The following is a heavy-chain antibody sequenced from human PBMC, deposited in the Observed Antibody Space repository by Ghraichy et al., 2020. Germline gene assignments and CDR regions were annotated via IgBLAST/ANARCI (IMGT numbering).Heavy chain of an antibody. CDR1: GGSISSSSYY. CDR2: IYYSGST. Sequence: SETLSLTCTVSGGSISSSSYYWGWIRQPPGKGLEWIGSIYYSGSTYYNPSLKSRVTISVDTSKNQFSLKLSSVTAADTAVYYCARHWKNYYDSSGYYGIAFDIWGQGTMVTVSS. J-gene: IGHJ3*02. D-gene: IGHD3-22*01. V-gene: IGHV4-39*01. CDR3: ARHWKNYYDSSGYYGIAFDI.